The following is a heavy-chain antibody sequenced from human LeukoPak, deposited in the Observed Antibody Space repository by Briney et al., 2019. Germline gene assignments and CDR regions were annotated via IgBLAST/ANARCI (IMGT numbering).Heavy chain of an antibody. Sequence: ASVKVSCKASGYTFTSYGISWVRQAPGQGLEWMGWLSAYNGNTNYAQKLQGRVTMTTDTSTSTAYMELRSLRSDDTAVYYCARGDEYYYDSSGYRNFDYWGQGTLVTVSS. V-gene: IGHV1-18*01. D-gene: IGHD3-22*01. CDR3: ARGDEYYYDSSGYRNFDY. J-gene: IGHJ4*02. CDR1: GYTFTSYG. CDR2: LSAYNGNT.